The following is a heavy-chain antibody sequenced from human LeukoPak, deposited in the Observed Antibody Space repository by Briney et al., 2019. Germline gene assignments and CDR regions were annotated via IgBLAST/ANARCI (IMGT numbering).Heavy chain of an antibody. CDR3: AKPVDYGDYVWGVDY. CDR2: TSASGGST. J-gene: IGHJ4*02. D-gene: IGHD4-17*01. Sequence: GGSLRLSCAASGFTFNRYAMSWVRQAPGKGLKWVSTTSASGGSTYYADSVKGRFTMTRDNSKNTLYLQMNSLRAEDTAVYYCAKPVDYGDYVWGVDYWGQGTLVTVSS. CDR1: GFTFNRYA. V-gene: IGHV3-23*01.